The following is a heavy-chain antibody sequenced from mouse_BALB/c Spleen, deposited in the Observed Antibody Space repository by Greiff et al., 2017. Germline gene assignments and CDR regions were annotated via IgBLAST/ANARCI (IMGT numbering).Heavy chain of an antibody. V-gene: IGHV1-69*02. CDR2: IDPSDSYT. Sequence: VKQSCKASGYTFTSYWMHWVKQRPGQGLEWIGEIDPSDSYTNYNQKFKGKATLTVDKSSSTAYMQLSSLTSEDSAVYYCARSRTTVVARDYWGQGTTLTVSS. D-gene: IGHD1-1*01. J-gene: IGHJ2*01. CDR1: GYTFTSYW. CDR3: ARSRTTVVARDY.